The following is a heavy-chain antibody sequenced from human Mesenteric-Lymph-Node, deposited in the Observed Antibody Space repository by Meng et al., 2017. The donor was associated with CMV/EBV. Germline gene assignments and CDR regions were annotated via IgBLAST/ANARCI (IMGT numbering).Heavy chain of an antibody. CDR2: ISGSSSDT. Sequence: GESLKISCAASGFTFSSYAMTWVRQAPGKGLEWVAGISGSSSDTYYADSVKGRFTISRDNSKNTLYLQMNSLRAEDTAVYYCARDGPPLVEVYGMDVWGQGTTVTVSS. D-gene: IGHD2-21*01. CDR1: GFTFSSYA. CDR3: ARDGPPLVEVYGMDV. V-gene: IGHV3-23*01. J-gene: IGHJ6*02.